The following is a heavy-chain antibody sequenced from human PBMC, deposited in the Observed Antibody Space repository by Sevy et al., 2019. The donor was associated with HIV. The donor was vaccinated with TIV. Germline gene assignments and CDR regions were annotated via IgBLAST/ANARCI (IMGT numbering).Heavy chain of an antibody. V-gene: IGHV1-8*01. J-gene: IGHJ3*02. CDR2: MNPISGHT. Sequence: ASVKVSCKASGYTFTNYDINWVRQATGQGLEWMGWMNPISGHTGYAQKFQGRITMTRNTSVTTAYMEVSSLRSEDTAVYYCARGLRIGGLTRIAVDIWGQGTMVTVSS. CDR1: GYTFTNYD. D-gene: IGHD3-16*01. CDR3: ARGLRIGGLTRIAVDI.